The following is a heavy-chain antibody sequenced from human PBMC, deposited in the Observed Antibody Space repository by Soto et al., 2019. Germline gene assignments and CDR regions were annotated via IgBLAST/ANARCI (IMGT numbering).Heavy chain of an antibody. CDR3: ARENYDCWSPLGNYYYGMDV. CDR1: GFTVSSNY. CDR2: IYSGGST. D-gene: IGHD3-3*01. J-gene: IGHJ6*02. V-gene: IGHV3-53*01. Sequence: GGSLRLSCAASGFTVSSNYTSWVRQAPGKGLEWVSVIYSGGSTYYADSVKGRFTISRDNSKNTLYLQMNSLRAEDTAVYYCARENYDCWSPLGNYYYGMDVWDQGTTVTVSS.